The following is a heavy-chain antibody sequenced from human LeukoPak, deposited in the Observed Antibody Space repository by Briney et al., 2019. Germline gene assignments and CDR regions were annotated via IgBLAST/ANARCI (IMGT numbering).Heavy chain of an antibody. CDR3: ARRVDTATHYFDY. V-gene: IGHV4-4*09. CDR1: GGSISSYY. D-gene: IGHD5-18*01. CDR2: IYTSGST. Sequence: RSETLSLTCTVSGGSISSYYWSWIRQPPGKGLEWIGYIYTSGSTSYNPSLKSRVTISVDTSKNQFSLKLSSVTAADTAVYYCARRVDTATHYFDYWGQGTLVTVSS. J-gene: IGHJ4*02.